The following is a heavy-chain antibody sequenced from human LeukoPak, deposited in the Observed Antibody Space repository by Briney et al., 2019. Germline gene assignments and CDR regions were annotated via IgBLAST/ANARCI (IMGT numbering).Heavy chain of an antibody. CDR1: GGTFSSYA. D-gene: IGHD5-24*01. CDR2: IIPIFGTA. Sequence: SVKVSCKASGGTFSSYAISWVRQAPGQGLEWMGGIIPIFGTANYAQKFQGRVTITADESTSTAYMELSSLRSEDTAVYYCARGRDGYNYEAFVYRGQGTLVTVSS. J-gene: IGHJ4*02. CDR3: ARGRDGYNYEAFVY. V-gene: IGHV1-69*13.